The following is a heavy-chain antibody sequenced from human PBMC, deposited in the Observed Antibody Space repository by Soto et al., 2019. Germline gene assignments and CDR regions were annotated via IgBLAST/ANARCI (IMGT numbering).Heavy chain of an antibody. D-gene: IGHD6-13*01. CDR1: GFSLSAREVG. Sequence: SGPRLVNPTQTLTLTCTFSGFSLSAREVGVSWVRQPPGKALEWLALIYWDDDKRYSPSLKNRLTITKDTSKNQVVLTMTNMEAVDTATYFCAHSRGLSRTWSTYYMDAWGEGTTVTVSS. CDR2: IYWDDDK. CDR3: AHSRGLSRTWSTYYMDA. V-gene: IGHV2-5*02. J-gene: IGHJ6*03.